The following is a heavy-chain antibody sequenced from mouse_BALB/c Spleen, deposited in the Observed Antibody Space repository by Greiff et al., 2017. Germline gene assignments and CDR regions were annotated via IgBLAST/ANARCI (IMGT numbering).Heavy chain of an antibody. CDR1: GFSLTSYG. V-gene: IGHV2-2*02. CDR2: IWSGGST. CDR3: ARGLLPYAMDY. J-gene: IGHJ4*01. Sequence: QVQLQQSGPGLVQPSQSLSITCTVSGFSLTSYGVHWVRQSPGKGLEWLGVIWSGGSTDYNAAFISRLSISKDNSKSQVFFKMNSLQANDTAIYYCARGLLPYAMDYWGQGTSVTVSS. D-gene: IGHD2-3*01.